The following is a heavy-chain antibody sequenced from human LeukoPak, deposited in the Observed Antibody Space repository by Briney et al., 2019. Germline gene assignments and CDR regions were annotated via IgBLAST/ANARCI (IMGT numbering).Heavy chain of an antibody. D-gene: IGHD3-16*02. CDR3: ARGPPEHYDYVWGSYRPGEIFDY. CDR1: GASISSSNYY. V-gene: IGHV4-39*06. J-gene: IGHJ4*02. Sequence: SETLSLTCTVSGASISSSNYYWGWTRQPPGKGLEWIGVINHRGSTNYIPSLKSRVTISVDTPKHQYALKLSSVTAADTAVYYCARGPPEHYDYVWGSYRPGEIFDYWGEGTLVSDSS. CDR2: INHRGST.